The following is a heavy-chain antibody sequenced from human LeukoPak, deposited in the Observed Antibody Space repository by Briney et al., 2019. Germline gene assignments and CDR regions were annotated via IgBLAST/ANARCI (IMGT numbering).Heavy chain of an antibody. CDR2: IKQDGSEQ. D-gene: IGHD1-1*01. J-gene: IGHJ3*02. Sequence: PGGSLRLSCAASGFTFTTYWMGWVRQAPGKGLEWVANIKQDGSEQYYVDSVKGRFTISRDNAKNSLSLQMNSLRAEDTAVYYCATSTGPGGGSDAFDIWGQGTMVTVSS. CDR3: ATSTGPGGGSDAFDI. CDR1: GFTFTTYW. V-gene: IGHV3-7*01.